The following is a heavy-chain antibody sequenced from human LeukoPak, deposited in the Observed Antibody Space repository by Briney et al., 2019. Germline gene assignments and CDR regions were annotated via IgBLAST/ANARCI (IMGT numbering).Heavy chain of an antibody. J-gene: IGHJ5*02. Sequence: ASVKVSCKASGYTFTGYYMHWVRQAPGQGLEWMGWINPNSGGTNYAQNLQGRVTMTTDTSTSTVYMELRSLRSDDTAVYYCARDIAAGYNWFDPWGQGTLVTDSS. V-gene: IGHV1-2*02. CDR1: GYTFTGYY. D-gene: IGHD6-13*01. CDR2: INPNSGGT. CDR3: ARDIAAGYNWFDP.